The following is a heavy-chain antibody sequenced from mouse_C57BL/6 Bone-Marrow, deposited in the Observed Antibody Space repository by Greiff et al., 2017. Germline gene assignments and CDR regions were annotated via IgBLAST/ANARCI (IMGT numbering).Heavy chain of an antibody. Sequence: FQLQQSGAELSRPGASVKLSCKASGYTFTRYGISWVKHRTGQGLEWIGEISPRSGNTYYNEKVKGKATLTADKSSSTAYMELRSLTSEDSAVYFCARTVYYFDYWGQGTTLTVSS. CDR3: ARTVYYFDY. J-gene: IGHJ2*01. CDR1: GYTFTRYG. D-gene: IGHD1-1*01. CDR2: ISPRSGNT. V-gene: IGHV1-81*01.